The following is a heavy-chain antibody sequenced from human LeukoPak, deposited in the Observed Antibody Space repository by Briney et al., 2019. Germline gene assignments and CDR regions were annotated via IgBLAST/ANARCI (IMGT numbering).Heavy chain of an antibody. Sequence: ASVKVSCKASGYTFSGYYMHWVRQAPGQGLEWKGWINPKSGGTNEAQKFHDRVTMTRDTSIRTAYMEVSRLRSDDTAVYYCAREKLQLSKFDYWGQGTLVTVSS. J-gene: IGHJ4*02. CDR2: INPKSGGT. D-gene: IGHD5-18*01. V-gene: IGHV1-2*02. CDR1: GYTFSGYY. CDR3: AREKLQLSKFDY.